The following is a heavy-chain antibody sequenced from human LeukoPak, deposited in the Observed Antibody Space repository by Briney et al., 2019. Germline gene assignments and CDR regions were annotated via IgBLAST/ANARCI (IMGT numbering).Heavy chain of an antibody. V-gene: IGHV3-7*02. D-gene: IGHD3-3*01. CDR1: GFTFSSYW. CDR2: IKQDGTDK. J-gene: IGHJ5*02. Sequence: GGSLRLSCAASGFTFSSYWMSWVRQAPGKGLGWVANIKQDGTDKYYVDSVKGRFTISRDSAKNSLYLQMNSLRAEDTAVYYCARGADFWSGQGLDPWGQGTLVTVSS. CDR3: ARGADFWSGQGLDP.